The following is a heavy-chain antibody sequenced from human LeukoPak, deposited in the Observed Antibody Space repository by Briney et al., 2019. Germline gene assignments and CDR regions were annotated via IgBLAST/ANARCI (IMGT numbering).Heavy chain of an antibody. D-gene: IGHD5-18*01. CDR1: GGSFSGYY. V-gene: IGHV4-34*01. CDR2: INHSGST. Sequence: SETLSLTCAVYGGSFSGYYWSWVRQPPGKGLEWIGEINHSGSTNYNPSLKSRVTISVDTSKNQFSLKLSSVTAADTAVYYCARDSRIQLWTTGLYYFDYWGQGTLVTVSS. J-gene: IGHJ4*02. CDR3: ARDSRIQLWTTGLYYFDY.